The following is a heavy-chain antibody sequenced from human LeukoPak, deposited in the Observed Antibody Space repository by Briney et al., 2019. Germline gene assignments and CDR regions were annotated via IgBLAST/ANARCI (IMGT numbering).Heavy chain of an antibody. CDR3: ARVTADGYVFALDF. CDR2: VIPLLDKA. J-gene: IGHJ6*02. D-gene: IGHD6-13*01. Sequence: GASVKVSCKAAGGTFSNSVFGWVRQAPGRGPEWMGRVIPLLDKATYAQRFQGRVTITADKSTSTSYMELSSLRSEDTAIYYCARVTADGYVFALDFWGQGTMVTVSS. CDR1: GGTFSNSV. V-gene: IGHV1-69*04.